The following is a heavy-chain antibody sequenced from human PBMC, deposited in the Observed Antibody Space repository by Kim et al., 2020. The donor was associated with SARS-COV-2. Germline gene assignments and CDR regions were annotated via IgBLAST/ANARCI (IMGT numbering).Heavy chain of an antibody. D-gene: IGHD4-17*01. CDR3: ARAGHDYGGYLDY. Sequence: GGSLRLSCAASGFTFSSYWMHWVRQAPGKGLVWVSRINSDGSSTSYADSVKGRFTISRDNAKNTLYLQMNSLRAEDTAVYYCARAGHDYGGYLDYWGQGTLVTVSS. V-gene: IGHV3-74*01. J-gene: IGHJ4*02. CDR1: GFTFSSYW. CDR2: INSDGSST.